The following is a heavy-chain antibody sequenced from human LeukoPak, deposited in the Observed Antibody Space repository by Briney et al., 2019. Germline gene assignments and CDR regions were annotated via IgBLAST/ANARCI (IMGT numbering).Heavy chain of an antibody. D-gene: IGHD3-10*01. V-gene: IGHV3-30*02. Sequence: PGGSLRLSCAASGFTFSSYGMHWVRQAPGKGLEWVAFIRYDGSNKYYADSVKGRFTISRDNSKNTLYLQMNSLRAEDTAVYYCARDTDTGEDSGSYYRGGEFDFWGQGTLVTVSS. CDR3: ARDTDTGEDSGSYYRGGEFDF. CDR1: GFTFSSYG. J-gene: IGHJ4*02. CDR2: IRYDGSNK.